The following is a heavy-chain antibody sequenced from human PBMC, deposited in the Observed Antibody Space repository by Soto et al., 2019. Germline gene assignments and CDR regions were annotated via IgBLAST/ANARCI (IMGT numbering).Heavy chain of an antibody. CDR3: AKAGVSGSYYGEGYFDY. CDR2: MSYDGTNIK. CDR1: GFTFSTYG. J-gene: IGHJ4*02. D-gene: IGHD1-26*01. Sequence: GGSLRLSCAASGFTFSTYGMHWVRQAPGKGLEWVAVMSYDGTNIKYYADSVKGRFTICRDNSKNTLYLQMNSLRPEDTAVYYCAKAGVSGSYYGEGYFDYWGQGTLVTVSS. V-gene: IGHV3-30*18.